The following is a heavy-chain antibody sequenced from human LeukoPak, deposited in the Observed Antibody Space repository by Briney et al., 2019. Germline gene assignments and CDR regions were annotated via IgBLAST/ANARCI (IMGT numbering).Heavy chain of an antibody. CDR1: GYTFTSYA. CDR3: ARDGVVYAPGYMDV. CDR2: INTNTGNP. D-gene: IGHD2-8*02. Sequence: ASVKVSCKASGYTFTSYAMNWVRQAPGQGLEWMVWINTNTGNPTYAQGFTGRFVFSLDTSVSTAYLQISSLKAEDTAVYYCARDGVVYAPGYMDVWGKGTTVTVSS. J-gene: IGHJ6*03. V-gene: IGHV7-4-1*02.